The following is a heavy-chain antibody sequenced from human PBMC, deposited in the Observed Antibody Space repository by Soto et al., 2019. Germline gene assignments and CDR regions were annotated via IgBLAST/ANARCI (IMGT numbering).Heavy chain of an antibody. CDR2: IIPILGIA. CDR1: GGTFSSYT. V-gene: IGHV1-69*02. CDR3: ARGGPYSYGPYYFDY. Sequence: QVQLVQSGAEVKKPGSSVKVSCKASGGTFSSYTISWVRQAPGQGLEWMGRIIPILGIANYAQKFQGRVTIXVDXSXNTAYMELSSLRSEDTAVYYCARGGPYSYGPYYFDYWGQGTLVTVSS. D-gene: IGHD5-18*01. J-gene: IGHJ4*02.